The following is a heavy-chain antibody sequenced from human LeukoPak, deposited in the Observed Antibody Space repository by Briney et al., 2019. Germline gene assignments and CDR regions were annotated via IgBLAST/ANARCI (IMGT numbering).Heavy chain of an antibody. D-gene: IGHD6-19*01. J-gene: IGHJ3*02. CDR2: IDGRGDNT. CDR3: AKYYVAVAGTWNAFDI. CDR1: GFTFSSSP. V-gene: IGHV3-23*01. Sequence: PGGSLRLSCAASGFTFSSSPMSWVRQAPGKGLEWVSGIDGRGDNTFYTDPVKGRFTVSRDNSKNTVYLQMNSLRAEDTAMYYCAKYYVAVAGTWNAFDIWGQGTVVTVSS.